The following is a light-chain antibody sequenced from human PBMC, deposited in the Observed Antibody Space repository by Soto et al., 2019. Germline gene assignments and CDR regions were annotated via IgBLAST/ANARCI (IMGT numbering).Light chain of an antibody. CDR3: QQYNSYSRT. V-gene: IGKV1-5*01. CDR1: QSISSW. CDR2: DAS. Sequence: DIQMTQSPSTLSASVGDRVTITCRASQSISSWLAWYQQKPGKAPKLLIYDASSLESGVPSRFSGSGSGTEFTLTISSLQPDDFETYYCQQYNSYSRTFGPGTKVDIK. J-gene: IGKJ3*01.